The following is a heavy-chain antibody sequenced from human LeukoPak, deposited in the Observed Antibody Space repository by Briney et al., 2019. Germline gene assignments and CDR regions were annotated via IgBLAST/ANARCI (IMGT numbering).Heavy chain of an antibody. Sequence: GGSLRLSCAASGFTFSNYNMNWVRQAPGKRLEWLSSITYDSGYMYYADSVRGRFTIPRDNAKNSLFLQINSLTAEDTAVYYCARDPYSGNYYTYYYYYMDVWGKGTTVTVSS. V-gene: IGHV3-21*01. CDR3: ARDPYSGNYYTYYYYYMDV. CDR2: ITYDSGYM. J-gene: IGHJ6*03. D-gene: IGHD1-26*01. CDR1: GFTFSNYN.